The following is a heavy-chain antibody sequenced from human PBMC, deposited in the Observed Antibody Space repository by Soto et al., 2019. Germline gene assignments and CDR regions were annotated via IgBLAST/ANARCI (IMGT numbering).Heavy chain of an antibody. Sequence: SETLSLTCTVSGGSISSYYRSWIRQPPGKGLEWIGYIYYSGRTNYNRSLKSRVTISIDMSKNQFSLRLNSVTAADTAVYYCARDPVGATPFDYWGQGALVTVSS. CDR2: IYYSGRT. V-gene: IGHV4-59*01. D-gene: IGHD1-26*01. J-gene: IGHJ4*02. CDR3: ARDPVGATPFDY. CDR1: GGSISSYY.